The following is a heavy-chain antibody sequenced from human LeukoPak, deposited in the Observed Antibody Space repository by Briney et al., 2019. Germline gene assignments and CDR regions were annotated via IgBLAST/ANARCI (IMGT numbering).Heavy chain of an antibody. V-gene: IGHV1-2*02. CDR1: GYTLTELS. Sequence: ASVKVSCKVSGYTLTELSMHWVRQAPGQGLEWMGWINPNSGGTDYAQKFQGRVTVTRDTSISTAYMELSRLRSDDTAVYYCASQTMVSTGFDYWGQGTLVTVSS. D-gene: IGHD4/OR15-4a*01. CDR2: INPNSGGT. J-gene: IGHJ4*02. CDR3: ASQTMVSTGFDY.